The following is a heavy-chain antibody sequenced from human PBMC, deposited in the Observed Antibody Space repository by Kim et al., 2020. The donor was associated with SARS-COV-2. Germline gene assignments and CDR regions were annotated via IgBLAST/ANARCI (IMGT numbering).Heavy chain of an antibody. J-gene: IGHJ6*02. CDR3: ARYARELGYCSSTSCYNYYYYYYGMDV. V-gene: IGHV3-7*01. Sequence: GGSLRLSCAASGFTFSSYWMSWVRQAPGKGLEWVANIKQDGSEKYYVDSVKGRFTISRDNAKNSLYLQMNSLRAEDTAVYYCARYARELGYCSSTSCYNYYYYYYGMDVWGQGTTVTVSS. CDR1: GFTFSSYW. CDR2: IKQDGSEK. D-gene: IGHD2-2*02.